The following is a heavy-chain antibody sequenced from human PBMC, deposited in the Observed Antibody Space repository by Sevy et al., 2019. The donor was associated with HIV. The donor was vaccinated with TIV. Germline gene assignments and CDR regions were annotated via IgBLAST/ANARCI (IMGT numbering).Heavy chain of an antibody. CDR3: ARHCIGSRCSHAFDI. Sequence: SETLSFTCAVYGGSFSGYYWSWIRQPPGKGLEWIGEINHSGSTNYNPSLKSRVTISGDTSKNQFSLKLSSVTAADTAVYYCARHCIGSRCSHAFDIWGQGTMVTVSS. D-gene: IGHD2-15*01. CDR1: GGSFSGYY. V-gene: IGHV4-34*01. CDR2: INHSGST. J-gene: IGHJ3*02.